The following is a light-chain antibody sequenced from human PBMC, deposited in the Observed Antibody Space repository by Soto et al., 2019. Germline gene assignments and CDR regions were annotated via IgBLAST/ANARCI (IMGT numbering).Light chain of an antibody. Sequence: EIVLTQPPGTLALSPGEGATLSCRASQSVSNNYLAWYQQKPGQAPRLLIYGASNRATGIPDRFSGSGSGTDFTLTISRLEPEDFAVYYCQQFSSYPLTFGGGTKVDI. J-gene: IGKJ4*01. CDR3: QQFSSYPLT. CDR2: GAS. V-gene: IGKV3-20*01. CDR1: QSVSNNY.